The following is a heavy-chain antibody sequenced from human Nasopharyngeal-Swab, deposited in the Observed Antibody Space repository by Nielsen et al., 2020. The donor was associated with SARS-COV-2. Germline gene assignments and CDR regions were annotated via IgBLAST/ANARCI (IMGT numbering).Heavy chain of an antibody. CDR2: ITGSGGST. V-gene: IGHV3-23*01. J-gene: IGHJ4*02. CDR1: GFTFSSYA. Sequence: GASLQISCAASGFTFSSYAMTWVRQAPGKGLEWVSTITGSGGSTYYADSVKGRFTISRDNAKNSLYLQMNSLRAEDTALYYCAKDIRRVRWLQLFDYWGQGTLVTVSS. D-gene: IGHD5-24*01. CDR3: AKDIRRVRWLQLFDY.